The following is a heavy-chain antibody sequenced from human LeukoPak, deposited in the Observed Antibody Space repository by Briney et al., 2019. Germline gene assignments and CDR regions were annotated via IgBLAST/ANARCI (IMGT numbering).Heavy chain of an antibody. CDR1: GVSISSYY. Sequence: SETLSLTCTVSGVSISSYYWSWIRQPAGKGLEWIGRIHTSGSTDYNPSLKSRVTMSVDTSKNQFSLKLSSVTAADTAVYYCAADIVVVAATDYNWFDPWGQGTLVTVSS. CDR2: IHTSGST. J-gene: IGHJ5*02. CDR3: AADIVVVAATDYNWFDP. D-gene: IGHD2-15*01. V-gene: IGHV4-4*07.